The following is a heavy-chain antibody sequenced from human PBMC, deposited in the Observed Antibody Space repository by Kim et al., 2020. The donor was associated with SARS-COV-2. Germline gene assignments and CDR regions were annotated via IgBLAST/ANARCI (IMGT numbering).Heavy chain of an antibody. CDR1: GGTFSSYA. D-gene: IGHD3-10*01. CDR2: IISIFGTA. Sequence: SVKVSCKASGGTFSSYAIRWVRQAPGQGLEWMRGIISIFGTANYAQQFQGRVTITVDESTSTAYMELSSLRSEDTAVYYCARSARWFGELLYDYYYGMDVWGQVTTVTVSS. J-gene: IGHJ6*02. CDR3: ARSARWFGELLYDYYYGMDV. V-gene: IGHV1-69*13.